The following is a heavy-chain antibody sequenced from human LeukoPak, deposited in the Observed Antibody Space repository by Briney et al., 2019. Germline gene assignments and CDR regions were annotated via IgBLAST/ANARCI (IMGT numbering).Heavy chain of an antibody. CDR3: AKGKQWELPFDY. Sequence: GASLRLSCAASGFTFRTYAMSWVRQAPGKGLDWVSAISTGGKTYYADSVKGRFTISRDNSKNTLYLQMYSLRAEDTAVYYCAKGKQWELPFDYWGQGTLVTVSS. CDR1: GFTFRTYA. V-gene: IGHV3-23*01. D-gene: IGHD1-26*01. J-gene: IGHJ4*02. CDR2: ISTGGKT.